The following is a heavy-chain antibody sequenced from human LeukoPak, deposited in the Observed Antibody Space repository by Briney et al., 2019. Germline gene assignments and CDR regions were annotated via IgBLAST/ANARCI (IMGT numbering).Heavy chain of an antibody. V-gene: IGHV3-21*01. CDR2: ISSSSSYI. D-gene: IGHD6-13*01. CDR1: GFTFSSYS. CDR3: ARGYSSSWHHYYYYMDV. Sequence: GGSLRLSCAASGFTFSSYSMNWVRQAPGQGLEWVSSISSSSSYIYYADSVKGRFTISRDNAKNSLYLQMNSLRAEDTAVYYCARGYSSSWHHYYYYMDVWGKGTTVTVSS. J-gene: IGHJ6*03.